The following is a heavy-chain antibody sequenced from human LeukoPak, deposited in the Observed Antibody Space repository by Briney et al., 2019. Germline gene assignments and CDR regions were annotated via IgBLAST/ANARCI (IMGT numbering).Heavy chain of an antibody. CDR1: GYTFTSYG. CDR3: ARVPADYYGSGSYSDY. J-gene: IGHJ4*02. V-gene: IGHV1-18*01. CDR2: ISAYNGNT. D-gene: IGHD3-10*01. Sequence: ASVKVTCKASGYTFTSYGISWVRQAPGQGLEWMGWISAYNGNTNYAQKLQGRVTMTTDTSTSTAYMELRSLRSDDTAVYYCARVPADYYGSGSYSDYWGQGTLVTVSS.